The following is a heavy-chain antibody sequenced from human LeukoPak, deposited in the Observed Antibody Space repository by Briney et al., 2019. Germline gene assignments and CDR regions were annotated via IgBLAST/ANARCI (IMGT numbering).Heavy chain of an antibody. V-gene: IGHV3-30*02. Sequence: GGSLRLSCVVSGFTISSYGMHWVRQAPGKGLEWVAFIRYDGSNKKYADSVKGRFTISRDNSKNTLYLQMNSLRAEDTAVYYCARRAGAYSHPYDYWGQGTLVTVSS. J-gene: IGHJ4*02. CDR3: ARRAGAYSHPYDY. CDR2: IRYDGSNK. D-gene: IGHD4/OR15-4a*01. CDR1: GFTISSYG.